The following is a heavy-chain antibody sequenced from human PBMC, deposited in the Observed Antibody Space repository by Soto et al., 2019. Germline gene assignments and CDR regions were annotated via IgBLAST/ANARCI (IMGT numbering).Heavy chain of an antibody. D-gene: IGHD2-8*01. J-gene: IGHJ4*02. CDR3: ARGRDASFYCINGVCYNDY. V-gene: IGHV3-74*01. CDR2: ISIDGSTT. CDR1: GFTFSDYW. Sequence: PGGSLRLSCAASGFTFSDYWMYWVRQAPGKGLVGVSRISIDGSTTTYADSVKGRFTISRDNAKNILYLQMNSLRVDDTAVYYCARGRDASFYCINGVCYNDYWGQGTQVTVSS.